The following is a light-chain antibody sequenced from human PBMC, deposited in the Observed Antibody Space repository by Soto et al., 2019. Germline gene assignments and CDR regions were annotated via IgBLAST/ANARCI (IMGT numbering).Light chain of an antibody. V-gene: IGKV3-20*01. CDR1: QSVTSNY. CDR2: GAS. J-gene: IGKJ2*01. Sequence: EIVLTQSPGTLSLSPGERATLSCRASQSVTSNYLAWFQQKPGQAPRLLIYGASSRTTGISDRFSGSGSGTDFTLTISRLEPEDFAVYYCQQYGSSVYTFGQGTKLEI. CDR3: QQYGSSVYT.